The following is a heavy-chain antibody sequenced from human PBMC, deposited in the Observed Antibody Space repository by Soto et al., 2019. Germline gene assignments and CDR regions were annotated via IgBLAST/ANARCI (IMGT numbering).Heavy chain of an antibody. CDR3: AAGGSSWYGVYYYYGMDV. CDR2: MNPNSGNT. Sequence: GASVKVSCKASGYTFTSYDINWVRQATGQGLEWMGWMNPNSGNTGYAQKFQGRVTMTRNTSISTAYMELSSLRSEDTAVYYCAAGGSSWYGVYYYYGMDVRGQGTTVTVSS. D-gene: IGHD6-13*01. CDR1: GYTFTSYD. V-gene: IGHV1-8*01. J-gene: IGHJ6*02.